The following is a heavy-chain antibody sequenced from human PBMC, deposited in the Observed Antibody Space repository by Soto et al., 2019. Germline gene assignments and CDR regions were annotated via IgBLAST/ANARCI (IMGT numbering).Heavy chain of an antibody. CDR2: ISYDGSNK. CDR1: GFTFSSYA. J-gene: IGHJ6*02. D-gene: IGHD1-26*01. V-gene: IGHV3-30-3*01. Sequence: LRLSCAASGFTFSSYAMHWVRQAPGKGLEWVAVISYDGSNKYYADSVKGRFTISRDNSKNTLYLQMNSLRAEDTAVYYCARAGSGSYRTLYGMDVWGQGTTVTVSS. CDR3: ARAGSGSYRTLYGMDV.